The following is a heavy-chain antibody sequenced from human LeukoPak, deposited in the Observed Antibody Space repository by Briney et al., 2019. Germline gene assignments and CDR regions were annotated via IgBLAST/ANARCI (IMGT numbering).Heavy chain of an antibody. Sequence: GGSLRLSCAASGFTFSRHWMYWIRQAPGKGLEWVANIKQDGSAKPYVDSVKGRFTISRDNAKNSLFLQMNSLRAEDTAVYYCARDNGWSADFWGQGTLVTVSS. J-gene: IGHJ4*02. D-gene: IGHD2-15*01. CDR3: ARDNGWSADF. CDR2: IKQDGSAK. CDR1: GFTFSRHW. V-gene: IGHV3-7*03.